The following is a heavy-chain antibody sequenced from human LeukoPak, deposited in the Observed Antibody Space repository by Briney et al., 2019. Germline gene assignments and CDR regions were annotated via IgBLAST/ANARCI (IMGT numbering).Heavy chain of an antibody. Sequence: GGSLRLSCATSGFTFVDYGLSWVRQAPGKGLEWLCAINYNGSITDYAESVKGRFTSSRDNAKNSRYLRMDSLRAEDTALYYCARDRLGPSFSVSHFDLWGQGTLVTVSS. V-gene: IGHV3-20*04. D-gene: IGHD3-3*02. CDR1: GFTFVDYG. CDR2: INYNGSIT. J-gene: IGHJ4*02. CDR3: ARDRLGPSFSVSHFDL.